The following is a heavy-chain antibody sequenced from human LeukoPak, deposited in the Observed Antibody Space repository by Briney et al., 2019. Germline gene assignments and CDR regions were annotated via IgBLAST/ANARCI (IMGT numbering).Heavy chain of an antibody. J-gene: IGHJ4*02. CDR2: ISYDGSNK. V-gene: IGHV3-30*03. Sequence: GGSLRLSCAASGFTFSSYGMHWVRQAPGKGLEWVAVISYDGSNKYYADSVRGRFTISRDNSKNTLYLQMNSLRAEDTAVYYCARDSPANWAQFDYWGQGTLVTVSS. CDR1: GFTFSSYG. D-gene: IGHD7-27*01. CDR3: ARDSPANWAQFDY.